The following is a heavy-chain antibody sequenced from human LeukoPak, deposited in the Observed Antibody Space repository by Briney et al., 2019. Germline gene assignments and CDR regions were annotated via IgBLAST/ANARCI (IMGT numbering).Heavy chain of an antibody. CDR1: GFTFTTYW. Sequence: GSLRLSCAASGFTFTTYWMSWVRQAPGKGLEWVANIKQDGSEKYYVDSVKGRFTISRDNAKTSLYLQMNSLRAEDTAVYYCARTDVVAAFYFDYWGQGTLVTVSS. CDR3: ARTDVVAAFYFDY. J-gene: IGHJ4*02. CDR2: IKQDGSEK. D-gene: IGHD2-15*01. V-gene: IGHV3-7*01.